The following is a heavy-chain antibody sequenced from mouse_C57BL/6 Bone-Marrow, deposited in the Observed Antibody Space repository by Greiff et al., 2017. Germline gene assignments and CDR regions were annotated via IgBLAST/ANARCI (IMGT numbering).Heavy chain of an antibody. J-gene: IGHJ3*01. CDR3: ARSPWFAY. CDR2: LNPRTGGT. Sequence: EVKLMESGPELVKPGASVTISCKASGYSFTGYYMNWVKQSHEKSLEWIGELNPRTGGTTYNQKFKAKATLTVDKAASTAYMQLKSLTSEDSAVYYCARSPWFAYWGQETLVTVSA. V-gene: IGHV1-42*01. CDR1: GYSFTGYY.